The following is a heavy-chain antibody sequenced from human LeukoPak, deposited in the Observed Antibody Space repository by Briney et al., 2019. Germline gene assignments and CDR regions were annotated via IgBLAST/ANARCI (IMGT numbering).Heavy chain of an antibody. Sequence: GGSLRLSCAASGFTFSDYYMSWISQAPGKGLEWVSYISSSGSTIYYADSVKGRFTISRDNAKNSLYLQMNSLRAEDTAVYYCARVREPAYSSGYYPLNYYYYYMDVWGKGTTVTVSS. CDR1: GFTFSDYY. V-gene: IGHV3-11*01. D-gene: IGHD3-22*01. J-gene: IGHJ6*03. CDR3: ARVREPAYSSGYYPLNYYYYYMDV. CDR2: ISSSGSTI.